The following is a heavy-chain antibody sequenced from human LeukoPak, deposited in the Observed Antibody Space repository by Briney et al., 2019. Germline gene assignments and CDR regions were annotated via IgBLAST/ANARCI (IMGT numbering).Heavy chain of an antibody. V-gene: IGHV4-59*01. Sequence: SETLSLTCTVSDGSISSYYWTWIRQSPGKGLEWIGYIYHIGTTNYNPSLQSRVTISVDTSKNQFSLNLNSVTAADTAVYYCARGGAARLHFQNWGQGTLVTVSS. CDR3: ARGGAARLHFQN. CDR1: DGSISSYY. CDR2: IYHIGTT. D-gene: IGHD6-6*01. J-gene: IGHJ1*01.